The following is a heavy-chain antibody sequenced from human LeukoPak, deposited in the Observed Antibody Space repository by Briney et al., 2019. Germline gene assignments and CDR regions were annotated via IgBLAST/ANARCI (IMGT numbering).Heavy chain of an antibody. CDR3: ARGYCSSTSCQGEWFDP. Sequence: GESLKISCKGSGYSFTSYWIGWVRQMPGKGLEWMGIIYPGDSDTRYSPSFQGQVTISADKSISTAYLQWSSLKASDTAMYYCARGYCSSTSCQGEWFDPWGQGTLVTVSS. CDR2: IYPGDSDT. CDR1: GYSFTSYW. V-gene: IGHV5-51*01. J-gene: IGHJ5*02. D-gene: IGHD2-2*01.